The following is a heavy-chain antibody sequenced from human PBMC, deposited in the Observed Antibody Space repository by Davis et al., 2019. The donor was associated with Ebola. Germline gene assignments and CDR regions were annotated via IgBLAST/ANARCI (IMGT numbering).Heavy chain of an antibody. D-gene: IGHD3-3*01. CDR3: ARLSYYDFWSGYKY. V-gene: IGHV1-18*04. CDR1: GYTFTSYG. J-gene: IGHJ4*02. Sequence: AASVKVSCKASGYTFTSYGISWVRQAPGQGLEWMGWISAYNGNTNYAQKLQGRVTMTTDTSTSTAYMELSSLRSEDTAVYYCARLSYYDFWSGYKYWGQGTLVTVSS. CDR2: ISAYNGNT.